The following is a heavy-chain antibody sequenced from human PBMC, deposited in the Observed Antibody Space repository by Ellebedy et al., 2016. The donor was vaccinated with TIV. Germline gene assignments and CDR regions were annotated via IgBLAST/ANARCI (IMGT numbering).Heavy chain of an antibody. CDR3: AKDFLRGGTLVVPAAHGPYYFDY. CDR1: GFTFSSYA. Sequence: GGSLRLSXAASGFTFSSYAMSWVRQAPGKGLEWVSAISGSGGSTYYADSVKGRFTISRDNSKNTLYLQMNSLRAKDTAVYYCAKDFLRGGTLVVPAAHGPYYFDYWGQGTLVTVSS. CDR2: ISGSGGST. D-gene: IGHD2-2*01. J-gene: IGHJ4*02. V-gene: IGHV3-23*01.